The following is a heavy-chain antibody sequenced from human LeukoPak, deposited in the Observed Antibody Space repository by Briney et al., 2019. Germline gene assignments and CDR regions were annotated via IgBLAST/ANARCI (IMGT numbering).Heavy chain of an antibody. J-gene: IGHJ5*02. CDR3: ARGPFSDTAMIDNWFDP. V-gene: IGHV4-59*01. CDR1: GGSISSYY. CDR2: IYYSGSA. D-gene: IGHD5-18*01. Sequence: PSETLSLTCTVSGGSISSYYWSWIRQPPGKGLEWIGYIYYSGSANYNPSLKSRVTISVDTSKNQFSLKLSSVTAADTAVYYCARGPFSDTAMIDNWFDPWGQGTLVTVSS.